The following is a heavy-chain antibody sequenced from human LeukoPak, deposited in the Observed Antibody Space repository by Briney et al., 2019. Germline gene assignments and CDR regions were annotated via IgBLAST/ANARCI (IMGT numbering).Heavy chain of an antibody. CDR3: AKLGYCSSTSCGAGLNWFDP. J-gene: IGHJ5*02. D-gene: IGHD2-2*01. Sequence: GASVKVSCRASGGTFSSYAISWVRQAPGQGLEWMGWINPNSGGTNYAQKFQGRVTMTRDTSISTAYMELSRLRSDDTAVYYCAKLGYCSSTSCGAGLNWFDPWGQGTLVTVSS. CDR2: INPNSGGT. CDR1: GGTFSSYA. V-gene: IGHV1-2*02.